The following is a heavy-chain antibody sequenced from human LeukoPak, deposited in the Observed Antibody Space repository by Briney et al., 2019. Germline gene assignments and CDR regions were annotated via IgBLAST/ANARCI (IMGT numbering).Heavy chain of an antibody. Sequence: PGGSLRLSCAASGFTFSNNWMHWVRQAPGKGLVWVSRIKGDGSSTSYADFVKGRFTVSRDNAKNTPFLQMNSLRVEDTAVYYCVRDGVGAPPFDYWGQGALVTVSS. J-gene: IGHJ4*02. D-gene: IGHD1-26*01. CDR2: IKGDGSST. CDR1: GFTFSNNW. V-gene: IGHV3-74*01. CDR3: VRDGVGAPPFDY.